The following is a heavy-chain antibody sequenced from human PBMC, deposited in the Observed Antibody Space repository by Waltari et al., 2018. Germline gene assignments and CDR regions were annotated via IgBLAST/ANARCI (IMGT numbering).Heavy chain of an antibody. Sequence: QVQLQESGPGLVKPSETLSLTCTVSGGSISSYYWSWIRQPAGKGREWIGRIDTRGSTNYNPARKSRVTISVDKSKNQFSLRLSSVTAADTAVYYCARGTYSSLYYFDYWGQGTLVTVSS. CDR1: GGSISSYY. V-gene: IGHV4-4*07. CDR2: IDTRGST. J-gene: IGHJ4*02. CDR3: ARGTYSSLYYFDY. D-gene: IGHD6-13*01.